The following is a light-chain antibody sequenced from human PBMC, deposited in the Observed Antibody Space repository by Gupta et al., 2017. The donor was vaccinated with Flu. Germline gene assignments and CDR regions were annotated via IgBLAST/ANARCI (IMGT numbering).Light chain of an antibody. V-gene: IGKV1-39*01. CDR3: QQSYSTPRT. CDR1: QSISSY. CDR2: AAS. Sequence: DIQMTQSPSSLSASVGDRVTITFRASQSISSYLNWYQQKPRKAPKLLIYAASSLQSGVPSRFSGSGSGTDFTLTISSLQPEDFATYYCQQSYSTPRTFGQGTKVEIK. J-gene: IGKJ1*01.